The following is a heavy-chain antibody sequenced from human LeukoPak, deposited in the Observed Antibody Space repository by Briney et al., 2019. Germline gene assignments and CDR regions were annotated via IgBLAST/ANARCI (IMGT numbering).Heavy chain of an antibody. D-gene: IGHD3-3*01. CDR1: GDSISSSSYY. Sequence: SETLSLTCTVSGDSISSSSYYWGWIRRPPGKGLEWIGSIYYSGSTYYNPSLKSRVTISVDTSKNQFSLKLSSVTAADTAVYYCATELRFLEWDDAFDIWGQGTMVTVSS. V-gene: IGHV4-39*07. J-gene: IGHJ3*02. CDR2: IYYSGST. CDR3: ATELRFLEWDDAFDI.